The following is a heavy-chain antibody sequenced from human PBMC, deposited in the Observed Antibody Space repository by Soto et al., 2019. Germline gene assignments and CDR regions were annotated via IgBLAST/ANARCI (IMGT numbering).Heavy chain of an antibody. D-gene: IGHD2-15*01. CDR3: ARYPYTSYCSDGSCSYDAFDI. Sequence: QVQMVQSGAEVKKPGASVKVSCRASGYSFTSYDVNWVRQATGQGLEWMGWMNPNSGNTAFAEKFQGRVTMTRDTPISTAYRELSGLTSEDTAVDYCARYPYTSYCSDGSCSYDAFDIWGQGTVVTVSS. J-gene: IGHJ3*02. V-gene: IGHV1-8*01. CDR2: MNPNSGNT. CDR1: GYSFTSYD.